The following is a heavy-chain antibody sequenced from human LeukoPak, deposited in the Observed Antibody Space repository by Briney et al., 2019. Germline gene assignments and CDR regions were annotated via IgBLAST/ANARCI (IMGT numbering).Heavy chain of an antibody. Sequence: SETLSLICTVSGGSISSYYWSWIRQPPGKGLEWIGYIYYSGSTNYNPSLKSRVTISVDTSKNQFSLKLSSVTAADTAVYYCARGGTAMVPYWYFDLWGRGTLVTVSS. CDR1: GGSISSYY. D-gene: IGHD5-18*01. V-gene: IGHV4-59*01. J-gene: IGHJ2*01. CDR2: IYYSGST. CDR3: ARGGTAMVPYWYFDL.